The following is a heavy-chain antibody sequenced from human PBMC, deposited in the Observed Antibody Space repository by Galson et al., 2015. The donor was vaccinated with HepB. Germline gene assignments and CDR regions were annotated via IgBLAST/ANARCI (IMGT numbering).Heavy chain of an antibody. D-gene: IGHD3-16*02. CDR2: IHNDGETT. V-gene: IGHV3-23*01. CDR3: AKAAGGSHRSYYFDY. Sequence: SLRLSCAASGFTFSCCAMTWVRQTPRKGLEWISLIHNDGETTQHADSVKGRFSISRDNSKNEVSLQMNSLRAEDTAGYFCAKAAGGSHRSYYFDYWGQGTTVTVSS. CDR1: GFTFSCCA. J-gene: IGHJ4*02.